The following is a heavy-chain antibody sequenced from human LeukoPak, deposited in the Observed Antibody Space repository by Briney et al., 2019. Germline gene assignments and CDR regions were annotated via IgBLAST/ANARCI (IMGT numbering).Heavy chain of an antibody. CDR1: GGSITTSSYY. Sequence: SETLSLTCSVSGGSITTSSYYWGWIRQPPEKGLEWIGSIYYTGGTFYSPSLKSRVTISVDTSKNQFSLKLSSVTAADTAVYYCARATSDYDKRYFDYWGQGTLVTVSS. D-gene: IGHD3-22*01. CDR2: IYYTGGT. CDR3: ARATSDYDKRYFDY. V-gene: IGHV4-39*07. J-gene: IGHJ4*02.